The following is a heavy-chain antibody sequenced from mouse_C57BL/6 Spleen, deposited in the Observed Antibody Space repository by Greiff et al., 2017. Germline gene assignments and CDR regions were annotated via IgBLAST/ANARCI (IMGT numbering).Heavy chain of an antibody. V-gene: IGHV14-4*01. J-gene: IGHJ4*01. CDR3: TRVYSNYSYYYAMDY. CDR2: IDPGNGDT. D-gene: IGHD2-5*01. CDR1: GFNFKDDY. Sequence: VQLQQSGAELVRPGASVKLSCTASGFNFKDDYMHWVKQRPEQGLEWIGWIDPGNGDTEYATKFQGKTTITADTSSNTAYLQLSSLTSEDTAVYYCTRVYSNYSYYYAMDYWGQGTSVTVSS.